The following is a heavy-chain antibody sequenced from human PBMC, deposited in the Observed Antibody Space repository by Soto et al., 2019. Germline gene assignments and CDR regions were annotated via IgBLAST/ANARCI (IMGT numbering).Heavy chain of an antibody. V-gene: IGHV1-46*01. CDR1: GPTFTGHY. J-gene: IGHJ3*02. Sequence: SVMLSCKASGPTFTGHYVHWVRQAPGQGLEWMGIINPSGGSTSYAQKFQGRVTMTRDTSTSTVYMELSSLRSEDTAVYYCARFRVVGDAFDIWGQGTMVTVSS. CDR3: ARFRVVGDAFDI. CDR2: INPSGGST. D-gene: IGHD1-26*01.